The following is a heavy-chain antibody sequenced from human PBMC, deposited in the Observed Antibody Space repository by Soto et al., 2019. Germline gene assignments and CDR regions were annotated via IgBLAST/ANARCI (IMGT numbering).Heavy chain of an antibody. CDR2: IYYSGST. CDR3: ARDTGYYDSSGYLGFLGY. D-gene: IGHD3-22*01. J-gene: IGHJ4*02. Sequence: KTSETLSLTCTVSGGSISSGGYYWSWIRQHPGKGLEWIGYIYYSGSTYYNPSLKSRVTISVDTSKNQFSLKLSSVTAADTAVYYCARDTGYYDSSGYLGFLGYWGQGTLVTVSS. V-gene: IGHV4-31*03. CDR1: GGSISSGGYY.